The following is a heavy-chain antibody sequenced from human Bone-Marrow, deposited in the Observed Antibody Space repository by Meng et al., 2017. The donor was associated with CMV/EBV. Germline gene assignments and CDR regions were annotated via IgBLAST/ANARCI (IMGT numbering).Heavy chain of an antibody. Sequence: GESLKISCAASGFTFSNYAMSWGRQAPGKGLEWVSVIYSGGSTTYYADSVKGRFTISRDNSKNTVYLQMNSLRAEDTAVYYCAKDYAVTTLIWESHWGEATLATSSS. CDR2: IYSGGSTT. J-gene: IGHJ4*02. D-gene: IGHD4-17*01. CDR1: GFTFSNYA. CDR3: AKDYAVTTLIWESH. V-gene: IGHV3-23*03.